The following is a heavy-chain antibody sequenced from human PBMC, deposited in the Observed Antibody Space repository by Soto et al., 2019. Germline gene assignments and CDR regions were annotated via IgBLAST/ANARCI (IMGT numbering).Heavy chain of an antibody. D-gene: IGHD4-4*01. Sequence: KASETLSLTCTVSGGSISSYYWSWIRQPPGKGLEWIGYIYYSGSTNYNPSLKSRVTISVDTSKNQFSLKLSSVTAADTAVYYCARVATVTQLYYYGMDVWGQGTTVTVSS. CDR2: IYYSGST. CDR3: ARVATVTQLYYYGMDV. J-gene: IGHJ6*02. CDR1: GGSISSYY. V-gene: IGHV4-59*01.